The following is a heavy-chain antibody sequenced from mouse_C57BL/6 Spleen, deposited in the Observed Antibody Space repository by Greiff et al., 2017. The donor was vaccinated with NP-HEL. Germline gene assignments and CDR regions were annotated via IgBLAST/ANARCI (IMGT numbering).Heavy chain of an antibody. Sequence: VQLKESGPGLAKPSQTLSLTCSVTGYSITSDYWNWIRKFPGNKLEYMGYISYSGSTYYNPSLKSRISITRDTSKNQYYLQLNSVTTEDTATYYCARWWDYYGSSYWYVDVWGTGTTVTVAS. CDR2: ISYSGST. J-gene: IGHJ1*03. V-gene: IGHV3-8*01. D-gene: IGHD1-1*01. CDR1: GYSITSDY. CDR3: ARWWDYYGSSYWYVDV.